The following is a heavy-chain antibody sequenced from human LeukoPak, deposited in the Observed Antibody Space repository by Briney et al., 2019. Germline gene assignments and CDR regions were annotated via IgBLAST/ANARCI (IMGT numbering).Heavy chain of an antibody. CDR2: FCYSGST. CDR3: AGPTVNFDY. Sequence: SETLSLTCTVSGGSISSSSYYWGWIRQPPGKGLEWIGSFCYSGSTYYNPSLKSRVTISVDTSKNQFSLKLSSVTAADTAVYYCAGPTVNFDYWGQGTLVTVSS. V-gene: IGHV4-39*01. CDR1: GGSISSSSYY. D-gene: IGHD4-17*01. J-gene: IGHJ4*02.